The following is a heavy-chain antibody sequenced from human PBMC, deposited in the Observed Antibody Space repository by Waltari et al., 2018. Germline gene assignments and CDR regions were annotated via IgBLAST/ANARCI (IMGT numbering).Heavy chain of an antibody. Sequence: EVQLVESGGGLVKPGGSLRLPCAASGFNLRGYSMHWVRQAPGKGLEWVSSIGTSSSYMYYADSLKGRFTISRDNAKNSLYLQMNSLRAEDTAVYYCARGFWDTAMVGGAFDIWGQGTMVTVSS. CDR3: ARGFWDTAMVGGAFDI. D-gene: IGHD5-18*01. CDR2: IGTSSSYM. CDR1: GFNLRGYS. J-gene: IGHJ3*02. V-gene: IGHV3-21*01.